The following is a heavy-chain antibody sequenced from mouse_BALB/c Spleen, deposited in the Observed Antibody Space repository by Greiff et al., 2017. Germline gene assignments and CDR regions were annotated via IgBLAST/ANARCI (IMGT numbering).Heavy chain of an antibody. V-gene: IGHV5-15*02. CDR1: GFTFSDYG. CDR2: ISNLAYSI. Sequence: EVQGVESGGGLVQPGGSRKLSCAASGFTFSDYGMAWVRQAPGKGPEWVAFISNLAYSIYYADTVTGRFTSSRENAKNTLYLEMSSLRSEDTAMYYCARAYYRYDGAWFAYWGQGTLVTVSA. J-gene: IGHJ3*01. D-gene: IGHD2-14*01. CDR3: ARAYYRYDGAWFAY.